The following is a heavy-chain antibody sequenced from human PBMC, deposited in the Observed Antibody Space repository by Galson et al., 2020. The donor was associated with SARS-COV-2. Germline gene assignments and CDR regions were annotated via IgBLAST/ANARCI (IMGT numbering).Heavy chain of an antibody. CDR2: IYYSGST. V-gene: IGHV4-59*08. CDR1: GGSISSFY. Sequence: SETLSLTCTVSGGSISSFYWSWIRQPPGKGLEWIGYIYYSGSTNYNPSLKSRVTISVDTSKNQFSLKLSSVTAADTAVYYCARQNRAAATYYFDYWSQGTLVTVSS. J-gene: IGHJ4*02. D-gene: IGHD6-13*01. CDR3: ARQNRAAATYYFDY.